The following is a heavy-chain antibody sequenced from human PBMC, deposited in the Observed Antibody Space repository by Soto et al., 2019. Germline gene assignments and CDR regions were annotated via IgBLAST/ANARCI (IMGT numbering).Heavy chain of an antibody. Sequence: QVQLVQSGAEVKKPGSSVKVSCKASGGTFSSYAISWVRQAPGQGLEWMGGIIAIFGTANYAQKFQGRVTITADESTSTAYMELSSMRAEDTAVYYCTRVPRSIAAAGNPTGEYFQHWGQGTLVTVSS. V-gene: IGHV1-69*01. J-gene: IGHJ1*01. CDR3: TRVPRSIAAAGNPTGEYFQH. CDR2: IIAIFGTA. CDR1: GGTFSSYA. D-gene: IGHD6-13*01.